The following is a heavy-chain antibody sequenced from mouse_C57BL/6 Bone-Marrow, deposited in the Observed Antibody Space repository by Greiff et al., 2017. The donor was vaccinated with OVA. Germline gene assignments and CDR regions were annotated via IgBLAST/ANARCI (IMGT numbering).Heavy chain of an antibody. V-gene: IGHV5-12*01. CDR1: GFTFSDFY. CDR2: ISNGGGST. J-gene: IGHJ4*01. CDR3: ARLDAMDY. Sequence: EVMLMESGGGLVQPGGSLKLSCAASGFTFSDFYMYWIRQTPQKRLEWVAYISNGGGSTYYPDTVKGRFTISRDNAKNTLYLQMSRLKSEDTAMYYCARLDAMDYWGQGTSVTVSS.